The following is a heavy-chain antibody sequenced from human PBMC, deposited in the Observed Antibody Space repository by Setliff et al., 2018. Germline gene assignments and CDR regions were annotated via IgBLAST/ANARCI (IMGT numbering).Heavy chain of an antibody. CDR2: IGAYTGNT. V-gene: IGHV1-18*01. D-gene: IGHD2-8*01. Sequence: ASVKVSCKTSDYILTSYGLSWVRQAPGQGLDWMGWIGAYTGNTNYAQKFQGRVTMTTDTSTSTAYMELRSLRSDDTAVYYCSRLVRYCTTTTCQSVPGAEVWGQGTLVTVSS. CDR3: SRLVRYCTTTTCQSVPGAEV. J-gene: IGHJ4*02. CDR1: DYILTSYG.